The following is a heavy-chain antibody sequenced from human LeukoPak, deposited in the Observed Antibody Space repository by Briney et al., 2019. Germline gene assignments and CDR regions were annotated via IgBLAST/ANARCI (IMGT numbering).Heavy chain of an antibody. V-gene: IGHV1-69*04. CDR1: GGTFSSYA. CDR3: ARDGYDYVWGSSSNY. Sequence: SVKVSCKASGGTFSSYAISWVRQAPGQGLEWMGRIIPILGIANYAQKFQGRVTITADKSTSTAYMELSSLRSEDTAVYYCARDGYDYVWGSSSNYWGQGTLVTVSS. D-gene: IGHD3-16*01. J-gene: IGHJ4*02. CDR2: IIPILGIA.